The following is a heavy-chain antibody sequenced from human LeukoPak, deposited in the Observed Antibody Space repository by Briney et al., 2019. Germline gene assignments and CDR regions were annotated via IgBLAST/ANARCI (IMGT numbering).Heavy chain of an antibody. V-gene: IGHV3-7*01. D-gene: IGHD2-15*01. CDR2: IKQDGSEK. CDR1: GFTFGSYW. CDR3: ARDGAPDAHCSSSSCAIR. J-gene: IGHJ4*02. Sequence: VGSLRLSCAAAGFTFGSYWMNWVRQAPGKGLEWVANIKQDGSEKYYVDSVKGRFTISRDNAKNSLYLQMSSLRVEDTAVYYCARDGAPDAHCSSSSCAIRWGQGTLVTVSS.